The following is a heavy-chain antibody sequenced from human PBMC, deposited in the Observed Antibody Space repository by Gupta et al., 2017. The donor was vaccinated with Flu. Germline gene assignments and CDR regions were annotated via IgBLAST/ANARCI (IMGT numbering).Heavy chain of an antibody. CDR2: IIPIFGTA. Sequence: QVQLVQSGAEVKKPGSSVKVSCKASGGTFSSYAISWVRQAPGQGLEWMGGIIPIFGTANYAQKFQGRVTITADKSTSTAYMELSSLRSEDTAVYYCARAYSPGLGVVSYYYGMDVWGQGTTVTVSS. J-gene: IGHJ6*02. CDR3: ARAYSPGLGVVSYYYGMDV. V-gene: IGHV1-69*06. CDR1: GGTFSSYA. D-gene: IGHD2-15*01.